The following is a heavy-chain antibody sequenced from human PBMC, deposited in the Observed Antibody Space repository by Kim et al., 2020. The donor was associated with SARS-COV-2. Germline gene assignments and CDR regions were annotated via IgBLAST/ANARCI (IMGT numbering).Heavy chain of an antibody. Sequence: GGSLRLSCAASGFTFSSYGMHWVRQAPGKGLEWVAVISYDGSNKYYADSVKGRFTISRDNSKNTLYLQMNSLRAEDTAVYYCAKERGYSSGWDYYYYYYGMDVWGQGTTVTVSS. J-gene: IGHJ6*02. D-gene: IGHD6-19*01. V-gene: IGHV3-30*18. CDR1: GFTFSSYG. CDR3: AKERGYSSGWDYYYYYYGMDV. CDR2: ISYDGSNK.